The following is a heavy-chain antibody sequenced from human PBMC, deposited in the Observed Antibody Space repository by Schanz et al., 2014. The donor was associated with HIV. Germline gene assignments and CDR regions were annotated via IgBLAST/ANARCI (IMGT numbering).Heavy chain of an antibody. D-gene: IGHD4-17*01. CDR2: IWYDGSKK. Sequence: QVQLVESGGGVVQPGRSLRLSCAASGFTFSTYGMHWVRQAPGKGLEGVAVIWYDGSKKYYADSVKGRFTISRDNSKNTLYLQMNSLRGEDTAVYYCATAAVTDYSDNWGQGTLVTVSS. CDR1: GFTFSTYG. CDR3: ATAAVTDYSDN. V-gene: IGHV3-33*01. J-gene: IGHJ4*02.